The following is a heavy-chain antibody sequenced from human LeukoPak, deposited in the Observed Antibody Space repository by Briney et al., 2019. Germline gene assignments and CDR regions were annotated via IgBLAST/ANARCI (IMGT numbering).Heavy chain of an antibody. CDR2: MYYSGST. D-gene: IGHD2-21*02. CDR1: GGSISSYY. Sequence: PSETLSLTCTVSGGSISSYYWSWIRQPPGKGLEWIGYMYYSGSTNYNPSLKSRVTISGDTSKNQFSLKLSSVTAADTAVYYCAGTKHIVVVTFDYWGQGTLVTVSS. J-gene: IGHJ4*02. V-gene: IGHV4-59*12. CDR3: AGTKHIVVVTFDY.